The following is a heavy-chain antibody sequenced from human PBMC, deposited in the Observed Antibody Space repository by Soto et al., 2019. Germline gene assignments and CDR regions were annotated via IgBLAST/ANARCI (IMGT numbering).Heavy chain of an antibody. V-gene: IGHV3-9*01. CDR1: GFTFDDYA. CDR3: ANVINGGSFDY. Sequence: EVQLVESGGGLVQPGRSLRLSCAASGFTFDDYAMHWVRQAPGKGLEWVSGIRWNSGSIGYADSVKGPFTISRDNDKNLLYLQMNSLKAEKTALYYCANVINGGSFDYWGQGILVTVSS. J-gene: IGHJ4*02. CDR2: IRWNSGSI. D-gene: IGHD2-15*01.